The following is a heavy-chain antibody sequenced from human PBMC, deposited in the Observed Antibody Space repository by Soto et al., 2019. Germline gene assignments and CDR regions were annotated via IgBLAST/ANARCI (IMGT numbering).Heavy chain of an antibody. V-gene: IGHV3-30-3*01. CDR3: ARDLEYSYGYSDY. Sequence: GGSLRLSCAASGFTFSSYAMHWVRQAPGKGLEWVAVISYDGSNKYYADSVKGRFTISRDNSKNTLYLQMNSLRAEDTAVYYCARDLEYSYGYSDYWGQGTLVTVSS. J-gene: IGHJ4*02. CDR1: GFTFSSYA. CDR2: ISYDGSNK. D-gene: IGHD5-18*01.